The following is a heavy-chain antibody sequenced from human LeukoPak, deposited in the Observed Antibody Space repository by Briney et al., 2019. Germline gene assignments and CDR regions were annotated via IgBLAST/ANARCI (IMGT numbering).Heavy chain of an antibody. CDR2: MSASGGST. D-gene: IGHD3-10*01. CDR1: GFTFSTYA. Sequence: GGSLRLSCAASGFTFSTYAMSWVRQAPGKGLEWVSAMSASGGSTYYADSVKGRFTISRDNSKNTLYLQMNSLRAEDTALYYCAKGCICMVRGDFFDYWGQGTLVTVSS. V-gene: IGHV3-23*01. J-gene: IGHJ4*02. CDR3: AKGCICMVRGDFFDY.